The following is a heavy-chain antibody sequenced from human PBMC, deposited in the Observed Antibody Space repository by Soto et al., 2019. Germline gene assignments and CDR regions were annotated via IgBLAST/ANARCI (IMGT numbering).Heavy chain of an antibody. CDR2: ISSSSTTI. D-gene: IGHD1-1*01. Sequence: EVQLVESGGGLVQPGGSLRLSCEASGFTFSNFGINWVRQAPGKGVEWVSHISSSSTTIYYAESMKGRFTISRDNAKNSLYLQMSSLRGEDTAVYYCATTFITTIGTTAWGQGTLVTVSS. J-gene: IGHJ4*02. CDR3: ATTFITTIGTTA. CDR1: GFTFSNFG. V-gene: IGHV3-48*01.